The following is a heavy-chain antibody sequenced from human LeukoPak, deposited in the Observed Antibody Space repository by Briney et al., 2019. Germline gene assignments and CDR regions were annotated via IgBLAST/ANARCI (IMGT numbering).Heavy chain of an antibody. D-gene: IGHD1-26*01. J-gene: IGHJ4*02. CDR2: IKSKDVGGTA. CDR1: GFIFSDKW. V-gene: IGHV3-15*01. Sequence: PGGSLRLSCAASGFIFSDKWMAWVRQAPGRGLEWVARIKSKDVGGTAANAAPVEGRFTISGDDSKNTLYLQMNSLKTEDTAVYYCTTTQYSDSSLRYWGQGTLVTVSS. CDR3: TTTQYSDSSLRY.